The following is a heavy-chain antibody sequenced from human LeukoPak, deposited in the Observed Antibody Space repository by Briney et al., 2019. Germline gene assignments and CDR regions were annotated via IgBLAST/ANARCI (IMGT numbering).Heavy chain of an antibody. J-gene: IGHJ4*02. Sequence: GGSLRLSCAASGFAFSSYDMNWVRQAAGKGLEWVSQISGTGDNSDYADSVEGRFTISRDNSKRTLYLQLNNLRVEDTAIYYCAKDLTGSQRGRYFDYWGQGTLVTVSS. CDR1: GFAFSSYD. V-gene: IGHV3-23*01. CDR3: AKDLTGSQRGRYFDY. D-gene: IGHD7-27*01. CDR2: ISGTGDNS.